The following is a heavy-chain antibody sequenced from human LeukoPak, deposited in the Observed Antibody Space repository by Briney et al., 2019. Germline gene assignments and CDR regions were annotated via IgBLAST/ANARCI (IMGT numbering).Heavy chain of an antibody. CDR3: ARERDGRFFDY. D-gene: IGHD5-24*01. J-gene: IGHJ4*02. V-gene: IGHV3-7*01. Sequence: GGSLRISCEGSGLNFRTYWMSWVRQAPGKGLEWVANINQGGSEKYFEASVKGRFTISRDNAKNSLHLQMNTLRAEDTAVYYCARERDGRFFDYWGQGTLVTVSS. CDR2: INQGGSEK. CDR1: GLNFRTYW.